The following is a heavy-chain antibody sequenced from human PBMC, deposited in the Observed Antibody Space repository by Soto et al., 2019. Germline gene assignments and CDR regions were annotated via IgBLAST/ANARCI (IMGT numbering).Heavy chain of an antibody. CDR2: INEDGSDK. J-gene: IGHJ5*02. D-gene: IGHD3-10*01. V-gene: IGHV3-7*01. CDR3: ARDRGHGDVNGWFDI. CDR1: GLRLSNEW. Sequence: EVQPVESGGGLVQPGGSLKLSCLASGLRLSNEWMSWVRQAPGKGLQWVANINEDGSDKYHVDSVKGRFTSSRDNAKNSLELQVNSLRVEDTSVYYCARDRGHGDVNGWFDIWGQGTLVIVSS.